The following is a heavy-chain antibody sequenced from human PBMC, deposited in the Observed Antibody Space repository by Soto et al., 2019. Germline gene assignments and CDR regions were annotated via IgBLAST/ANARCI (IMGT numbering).Heavy chain of an antibody. D-gene: IGHD5-12*01. Sequence: GGSLRLSCAASGFTVSSNYMSWVRQAPGKGLEWVSVIYSGGSTYYADSVKGRFTISRDNSKNTLYLQMDSLRAEDTAVYYCAVVATDTGWFDPWGQGTLVTVSS. CDR3: AVVATDTGWFDP. V-gene: IGHV3-53*01. CDR1: GFTVSSNY. CDR2: IYSGGST. J-gene: IGHJ5*02.